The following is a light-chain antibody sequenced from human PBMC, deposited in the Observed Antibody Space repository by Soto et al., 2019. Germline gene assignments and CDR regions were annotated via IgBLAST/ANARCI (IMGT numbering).Light chain of an antibody. CDR3: SSFAPSYRVI. Sequence: QSALSQPRSVSGSPGQSVTISCTGSSSDVGGYNHVSWYQHHPGKAPKVMIYDVSKRTSGVPDRFSGSKSGNSASLTISGLQAEDESDYYCSSFAPSYRVIFGGGTKLTVL. V-gene: IGLV2-11*01. CDR1: SSDVGGYNH. J-gene: IGLJ2*01. CDR2: DVS.